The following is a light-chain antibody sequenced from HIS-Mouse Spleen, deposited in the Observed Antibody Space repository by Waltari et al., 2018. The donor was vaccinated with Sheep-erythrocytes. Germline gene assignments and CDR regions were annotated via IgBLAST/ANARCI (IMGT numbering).Light chain of an antibody. CDR2: DVS. CDR1: SSDVGGYNY. V-gene: IGLV2-14*03. Sequence: QSALTQPRSVSGSPGQSVTISCTGTSSDVGGYNYVSWYQQHPGKAPKLMIYDVSNRPSGVSNRFSGSKSGHTASLTISGLQAEDEADYYCSSYTSSSTLVFGTGTKVTVL. CDR3: SSYTSSSTLV. J-gene: IGLJ1*01.